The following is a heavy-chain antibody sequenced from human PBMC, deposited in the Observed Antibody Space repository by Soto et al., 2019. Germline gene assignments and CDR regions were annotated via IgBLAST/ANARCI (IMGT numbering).Heavy chain of an antibody. CDR1: GGTFSSYA. V-gene: IGHV1-69*13. D-gene: IGHD3-9*01. Sequence: GASVKVSCKASGGTFSSYAISWVRQAPGQGLEWMGGIIPIFGTANYAQKFQGRVTITADESTSTAYMELSSLRSEDTAVYYCARGTSVAKGYHISRPTPSCNHGMDLWGTGTTVTVSS. CDR2: IIPIFGTA. J-gene: IGHJ6*04. CDR3: ARGTSVAKGYHISRPTPSCNHGMDL.